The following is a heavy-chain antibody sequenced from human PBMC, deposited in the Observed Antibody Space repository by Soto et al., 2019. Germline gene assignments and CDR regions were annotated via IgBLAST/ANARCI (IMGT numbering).Heavy chain of an antibody. Sequence: PGGSLRLSCAASGFTFSTYGMHWVRQAPGKGLEWVAVIWYDGSKKHYADSVKGRFTVSRDNSKNTLYLQMNSLRAEDTAVYYCARLGGYELYDAFDIWGQGTMVTVSS. V-gene: IGHV3-33*01. D-gene: IGHD5-12*01. CDR1: GFTFSTYG. CDR3: ARLGGYELYDAFDI. CDR2: IWYDGSKK. J-gene: IGHJ3*02.